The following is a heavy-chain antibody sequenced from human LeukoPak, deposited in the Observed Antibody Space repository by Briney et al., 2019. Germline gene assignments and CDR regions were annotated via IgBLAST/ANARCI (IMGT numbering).Heavy chain of an antibody. CDR3: ARDGYFDWLLV. CDR2: IYYSGST. J-gene: IGHJ4*02. D-gene: IGHD3-9*01. Sequence: ASETLSLTCAVSSDSISSTYWWTWVRQPPGKGLEWIGYIYYSGSTNYNSSLKSRVTILVDTSKNQFSLKLSSVTAADTAVYYCARDGYFDWLLVWGQGTLVTVSS. V-gene: IGHV4-59*01. CDR1: SDSISSTYW.